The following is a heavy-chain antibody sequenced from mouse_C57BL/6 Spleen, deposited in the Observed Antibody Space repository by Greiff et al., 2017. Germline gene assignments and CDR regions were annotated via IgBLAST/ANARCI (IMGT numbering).Heavy chain of an antibody. V-gene: IGHV1-69*01. Sequence: VQLQQPGAELVMPGASVKLSCKASGYTFTSYWMHWVKQRPGQGLEWIGEIDPSDSYTNYNQKFKGKSTLTVDKSSSTAYMQLSSLTSEDSAVYYCARDSRGYWYFDVWGTGTTVTVSS. CDR1: GYTFTSYW. J-gene: IGHJ1*03. CDR3: ARDSRGYWYFDV. CDR2: IDPSDSYT.